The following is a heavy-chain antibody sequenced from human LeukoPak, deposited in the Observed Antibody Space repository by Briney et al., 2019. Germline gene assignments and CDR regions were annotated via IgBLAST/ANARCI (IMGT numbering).Heavy chain of an antibody. Sequence: GGSLRLSCAASGFTLSSYAMHWVRQAPGKGLEWVAVISYDGSNKYYADSVKGRFTISRDNSKNTLYLQMNSLRAEDTAMHYCASGYSSGWYSDYWGQGTLVTVSS. CDR2: ISYDGSNK. J-gene: IGHJ4*02. CDR1: GFTLSSYA. V-gene: IGHV3-30-3*01. CDR3: ASGYSSGWYSDY. D-gene: IGHD6-19*01.